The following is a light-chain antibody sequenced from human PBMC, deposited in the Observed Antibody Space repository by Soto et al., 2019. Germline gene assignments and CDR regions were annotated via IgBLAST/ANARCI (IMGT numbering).Light chain of an antibody. Sequence: DVGMTQSPLSLPVTLGQPASISCRSSESLVYSDGKDELNWFQQRPGQSPRRLIYKVSNRDSGVRDRLSGSESGTDFTLKTSRVEPEDVGVNYYRQGTHYPLTFGHGTKVEI. J-gene: IGKJ1*01. CDR1: ESLVYSDGKDE. CDR2: KVS. CDR3: RQGTHYPLT. V-gene: IGKV2-30*01.